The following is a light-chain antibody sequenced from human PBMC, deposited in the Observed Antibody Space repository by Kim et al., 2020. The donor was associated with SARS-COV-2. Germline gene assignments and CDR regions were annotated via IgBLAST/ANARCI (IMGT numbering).Light chain of an antibody. J-gene: IGLJ2*01. CDR2: DVS. Sequence: PGHSITFSCTGTSSDVGGYSYVSWYQQHPGKAPKLMIYDVSSRPSGVSNRFSGSKSGNTASLTISGLQAEDEADYYCSSYTSSSVVFGGGTQLTVL. CDR3: SSYTSSSVV. CDR1: SSDVGGYSY. V-gene: IGLV2-14*03.